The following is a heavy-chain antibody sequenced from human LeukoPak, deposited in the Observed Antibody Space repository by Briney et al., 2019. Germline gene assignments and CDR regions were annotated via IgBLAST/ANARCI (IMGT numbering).Heavy chain of an antibody. CDR2: ISGSSSYI. J-gene: IGHJ4*02. CDR1: GFTFSRYN. V-gene: IGHV3-21*01. D-gene: IGHD6-19*01. Sequence: GGSLRLSCAASGFTFSRYNMNWVRQAPGKGLEWVSSISGSSSYIYYADSVKGRFTISRDNAKNSLYLQVNSLRAEDTAVYFCARGISNVAGRENFDDWGQGTLVTVSS. CDR3: ARGISNVAGRENFDD.